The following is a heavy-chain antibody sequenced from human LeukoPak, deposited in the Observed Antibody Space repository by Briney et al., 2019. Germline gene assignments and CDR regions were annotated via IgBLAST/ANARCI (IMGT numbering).Heavy chain of an antibody. J-gene: IGHJ4*02. CDR1: GFTFSSYW. D-gene: IGHD6-13*01. V-gene: IGHV3-74*01. Sequence: GGSLRLSCAASGFTFSSYWMHWVRHAPGKGLVWVSRVNSDGSTTSYADSVKGRFTTSRDNAKNTLYLQMSSLRAEDTAVYYCARVDYSSSWYIDYWGQGTLVTVSS. CDR2: VNSDGSTT. CDR3: ARVDYSSSWYIDY.